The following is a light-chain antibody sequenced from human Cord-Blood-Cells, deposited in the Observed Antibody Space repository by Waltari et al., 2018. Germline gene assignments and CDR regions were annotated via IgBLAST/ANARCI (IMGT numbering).Light chain of an antibody. CDR3: QQYNNWPPYT. Sequence: EIVMTQSPATLSVSPGERATLSCRASQSVSRNLAWYQQKPVHAPRLLIYSSSTRATGIPARFSGSVSGTEFTLTISSLQSEDCAVYYCQQYNNWPPYTFGQGTNLEIK. V-gene: IGKV3-15*01. CDR1: QSVSRN. J-gene: IGKJ2*01. CDR2: SSS.